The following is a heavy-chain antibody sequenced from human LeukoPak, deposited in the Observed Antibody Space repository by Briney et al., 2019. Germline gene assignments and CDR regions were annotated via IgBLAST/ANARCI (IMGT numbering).Heavy chain of an antibody. CDR2: ISSSSSYI. CDR1: GFTFSSYS. Sequence: PGGSLRLSCAASGFTFSSYSMNWVRQAPGKGLEWVSSISSSSSYIYYADSVKGRFTISRDNSKNTLYLQMNSLRAEDTAVYYCAKDQYYGSGSYYNPPHYWGQGTLVTVSS. D-gene: IGHD3-10*01. CDR3: AKDQYYGSGSYYNPPHY. V-gene: IGHV3-21*01. J-gene: IGHJ4*02.